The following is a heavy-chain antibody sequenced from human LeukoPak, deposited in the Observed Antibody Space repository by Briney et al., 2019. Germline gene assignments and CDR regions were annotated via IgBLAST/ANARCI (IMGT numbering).Heavy chain of an antibody. CDR3: ARADWDTAMIDY. CDR1: GFTXSSYA. D-gene: IGHD5-18*01. Sequence: ASGFTXSSYAMHWVRQAPGKGLEWVAVISYDGSNKYYADSVKGRFTISRDNSKNSLYLQMNSLRAEDTAVYYCARADWDTAMIDYWGQGTLVTVSS. V-gene: IGHV3-30*04. CDR2: ISYDGSNK. J-gene: IGHJ4*02.